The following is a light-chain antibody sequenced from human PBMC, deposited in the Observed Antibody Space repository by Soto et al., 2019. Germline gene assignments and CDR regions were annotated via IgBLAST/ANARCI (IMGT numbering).Light chain of an antibody. V-gene: IGKV3-15*01. J-gene: IGKJ1*01. CDR1: QSVASH. CDR2: DAF. CDR3: QQYTNWPKT. Sequence: EIVMTQSPATLSVSPGERATLSCRASQSVASHLAWYQQKPGQAPSLLIFDAFTRAPGIPVRFSGSGSGTEFTLTISSLQFEDFAVYYCQQYTNWPKTFAQGTKVEIK.